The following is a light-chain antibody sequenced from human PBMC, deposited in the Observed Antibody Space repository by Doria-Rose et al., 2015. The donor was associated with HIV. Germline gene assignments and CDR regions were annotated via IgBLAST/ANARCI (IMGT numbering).Light chain of an antibody. V-gene: IGLV2-23*02. J-gene: IGLJ1*01. Sequence: VLTQPASVSGSPGQSITISCTGTSNDVGSYNLVSWYQQHPGKAPKLMIYEVNKRPSGVSYRFSGSKSGNTASLTISGLQAEDEADYYCCSYAGTPLVFGSGTKVTVL. CDR2: EVN. CDR1: SNDVGSYNL. CDR3: CSYAGTPLV.